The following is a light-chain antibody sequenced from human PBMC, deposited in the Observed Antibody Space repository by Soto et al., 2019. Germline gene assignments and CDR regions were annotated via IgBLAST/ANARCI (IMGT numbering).Light chain of an antibody. V-gene: IGKV1-9*01. CDR3: QPRET. CDR2: AAS. J-gene: IGKJ1*01. Sequence: DIQLTQSPSFLSASVGDRVTITCRASQGISSYLAWYQQKPGKAPKLLIYAASTLQSGVPSRLSGSGSGTEFTLTISSLQPEDFATYYCQPRETFGQGTK. CDR1: QGISSY.